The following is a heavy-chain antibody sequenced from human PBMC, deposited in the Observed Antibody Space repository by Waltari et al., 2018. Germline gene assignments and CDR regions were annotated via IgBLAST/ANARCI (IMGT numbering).Heavy chain of an antibody. CDR2: IYWDDDK. CDR1: GFSLSTSGVG. J-gene: IGHJ2*01. CDR3: AHSPFLRFRSPCYFDP. V-gene: IGHV2-5*02. D-gene: IGHD4-17*01. Sequence: QITLKESGPTLVKPTQTLTLTCTFSGFSLSTSGVGVGWIRQPPGKALEWLALIYWDDDKRYSPSLPTRLTILTDTSNTYVILIMLNMAPVDPATSSCAHSPFLRFRSPCYFDPWGRGTLVTVSS.